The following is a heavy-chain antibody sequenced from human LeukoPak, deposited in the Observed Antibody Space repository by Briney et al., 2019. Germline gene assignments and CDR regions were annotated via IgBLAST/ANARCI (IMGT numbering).Heavy chain of an antibody. D-gene: IGHD3-10*01. CDR1: GGTFSNYA. J-gene: IGHJ4*02. Sequence: ASVKVSCKASGGTFSNYAIIWVRQAPGQGLEWMGGIIPIFGTSNYAQSFQGRVTITADESTSTAYMELSSLRSEDTAVYYCARVGGFGRSPDYWGQGTLVTVSS. V-gene: IGHV1-69*13. CDR3: ARVGGFGRSPDY. CDR2: IIPIFGTS.